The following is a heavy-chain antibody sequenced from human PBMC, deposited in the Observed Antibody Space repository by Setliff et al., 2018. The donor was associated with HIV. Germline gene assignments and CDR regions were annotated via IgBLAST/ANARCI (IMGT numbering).Heavy chain of an antibody. CDR3: ASAPIVVVIPHAFDI. D-gene: IGHD3-22*01. CDR2: IYYSGST. CDR1: GGSISSHY. J-gene: IGHJ3*02. V-gene: IGHV4-59*11. Sequence: SETLSLTCTVSGGSISSHYWSWIRQPPGKGLEWIGSIYYSGSTNYNPSLKSRVTISVDTSKNQFPLKLSSVTAADTAVYYCASAPIVVVIPHAFDIWGQGTMVTVSS.